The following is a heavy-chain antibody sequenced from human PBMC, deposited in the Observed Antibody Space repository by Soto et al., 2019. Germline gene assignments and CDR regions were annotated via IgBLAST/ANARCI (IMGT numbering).Heavy chain of an antibody. Sequence: SVKVACTASGGPFISYASSWVRQAPGQGLEWMGGIIPIFGTANYAQKFQGRVTITADESTSTAYMELSSLRSEDTAVYYCAREKRGGSYPINWFDPWGQGTLVTVSS. V-gene: IGHV1-69*01. CDR1: GGPFISYA. D-gene: IGHD2-15*01. CDR3: AREKRGGSYPINWFDP. J-gene: IGHJ5*02. CDR2: IIPIFGTA.